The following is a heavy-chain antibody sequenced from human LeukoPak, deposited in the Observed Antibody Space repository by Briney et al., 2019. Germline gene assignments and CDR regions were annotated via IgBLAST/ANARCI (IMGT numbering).Heavy chain of an antibody. V-gene: IGHV5-51*01. D-gene: IGHD2-15*01. Sequence: GESLKISCKGSGYSFTSYWIGLVRQMRGKGLEWMGIIYPGDSDTRYSPSFQGQVTISADKSISTAYLQWSSLKASDTAMYYCARPCSGGSCYSSYDAFDIWGQGTMVTVSS. CDR2: IYPGDSDT. CDR1: GYSFTSYW. J-gene: IGHJ3*02. CDR3: ARPCSGGSCYSSYDAFDI.